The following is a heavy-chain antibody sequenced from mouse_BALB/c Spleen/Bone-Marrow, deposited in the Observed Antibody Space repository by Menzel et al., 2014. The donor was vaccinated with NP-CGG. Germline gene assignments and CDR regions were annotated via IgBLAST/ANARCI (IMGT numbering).Heavy chain of an antibody. J-gene: IGHJ4*01. CDR2: IRNKANGYTT. CDR3: ARDDYYAMDY. CDR1: GFTFTDYY. V-gene: IGHV7-3*02. Sequence: EAKVVESGGGLVQPGGSLRLSCATSGFTFTDYYMSWVRQPPGKALEWLGFIRNKANGYTTEYSASVKGRFTISRDNSQSILYLQMNTLRAEDSATYYCARDDYYAMDYWGQGTSVTVSS.